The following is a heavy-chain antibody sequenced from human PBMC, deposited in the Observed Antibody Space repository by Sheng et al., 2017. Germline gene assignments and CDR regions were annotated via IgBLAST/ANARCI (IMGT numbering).Heavy chain of an antibody. V-gene: IGHV4-34*01. J-gene: IGHJ3*02. D-gene: IGHD3-22*01. CDR2: INHSGST. Sequence: QVQLQQWGAGLLKPSETLSLTCAVYGGSFSGYYWSWIRQPPGKGLEWIGEINHSGSTNYNPSLKSRVTISVDTSKNQFSLKLSSVTAADTAVYYCASSSGYLYDSSGYYYGEAFDIWGQGTMVTVSS. CDR3: ASSSGYLYDSSGYYYGEAFDI. CDR1: GGSFSGYY.